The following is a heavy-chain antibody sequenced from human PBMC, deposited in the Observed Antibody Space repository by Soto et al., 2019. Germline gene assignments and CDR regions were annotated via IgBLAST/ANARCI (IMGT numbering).Heavy chain of an antibody. J-gene: IGHJ2*01. V-gene: IGHV1-46*03. Sequence: QVQLVQSGAEVKKPGASVKVSCKASGYTFTSYYMHWVRQAPGQGLEWMGIINPSGGSTSYAQKVQGRVTMTRDTSTSTVYMELSSLRSEDTAVYYCARSAGYCSGGSCYSVFWYFDLWGRGTLVTVSS. CDR1: GYTFTSYY. D-gene: IGHD2-15*01. CDR3: ARSAGYCSGGSCYSVFWYFDL. CDR2: INPSGGST.